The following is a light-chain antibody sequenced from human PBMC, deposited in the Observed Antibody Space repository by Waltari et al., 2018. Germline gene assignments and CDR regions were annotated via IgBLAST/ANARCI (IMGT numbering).Light chain of an antibody. CDR2: DPA. CDR1: QTVSTY. CDR3: LQRSLWPWT. Sequence: IVLTQSPATLSLSPGERATLSCRASQTVSTYLAWFQQKPGQAPRLLIYDPANRAPGIPARFSGSGSGTDFSLTISSLEPEDFAVYYCLQRSLWPWTFGQGTKVAVK. V-gene: IGKV3-11*01. J-gene: IGKJ1*01.